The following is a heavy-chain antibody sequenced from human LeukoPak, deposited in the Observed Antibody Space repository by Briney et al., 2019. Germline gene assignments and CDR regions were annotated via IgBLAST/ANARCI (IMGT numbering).Heavy chain of an antibody. Sequence: GESLRLSCAASGFTFSSYEMNGVRQAPGKGLEWVSYISSSGSTIYYADSVKGRFTISRDNAKNSLYLQMNSLRAEDTAVYYCAELGITMIGGVWGKGTTVTISS. J-gene: IGHJ6*04. CDR1: GFTFSSYE. CDR3: AELGITMIGGV. V-gene: IGHV3-48*03. CDR2: ISSSGSTI. D-gene: IGHD3-10*02.